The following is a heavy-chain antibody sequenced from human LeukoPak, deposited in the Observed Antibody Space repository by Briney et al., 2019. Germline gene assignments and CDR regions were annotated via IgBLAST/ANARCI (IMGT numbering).Heavy chain of an antibody. Sequence: GGSLRLSCAASGFTFSTYAMNWVRQAPGKGLEWVSAISGSSAYTNYADSVKGRFTISRDNSKNTLYLQMNSLRAEDTAVYYCAKSERFYCSGGTCYPNWFDPWGQGTLVTVSS. D-gene: IGHD2-15*01. J-gene: IGHJ5*02. CDR2: ISGSSAYT. CDR1: GFTFSTYA. CDR3: AKSERFYCSGGTCYPNWFDP. V-gene: IGHV3-23*01.